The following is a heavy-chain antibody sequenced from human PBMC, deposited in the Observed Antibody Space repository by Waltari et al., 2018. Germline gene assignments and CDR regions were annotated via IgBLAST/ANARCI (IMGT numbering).Heavy chain of an antibody. CDR3: ARDLGVYYYDSSGYYY. CDR2: INAGNGNK. V-gene: IGHV1-3*03. Sequence: QVQLVQSGAEVKKPGASVKVSCKASGYTFTSYAMHWVRQAPGQRLEWMGWINAGNGNKKYSQEFQGRVTITRDTSTSTAYMELSSLRSEDTAVYYCARDLGVYYYDSSGYYYWGQGTLVTVSS. J-gene: IGHJ4*02. D-gene: IGHD3-22*01. CDR1: GYTFTSYA.